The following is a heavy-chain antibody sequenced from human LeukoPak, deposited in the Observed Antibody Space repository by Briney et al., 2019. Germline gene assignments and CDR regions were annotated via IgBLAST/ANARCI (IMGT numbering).Heavy chain of an antibody. J-gene: IGHJ4*02. D-gene: IGHD4-17*01. CDR1: GFTVSSNY. V-gene: IGHV3-30*03. Sequence: SGGSLRLSCAASGFTVSSNYMSWVRQAPGKGLEWVAVISYDGSNKYYADSVKGRFTISRDNSKNTLYLQMNSLRAEDTAVYYCARTYYGDYVPFDYWGQGTLVTVSS. CDR2: ISYDGSNK. CDR3: ARTYYGDYVPFDY.